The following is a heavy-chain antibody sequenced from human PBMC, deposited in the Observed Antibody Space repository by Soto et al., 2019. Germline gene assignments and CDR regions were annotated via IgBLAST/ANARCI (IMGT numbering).Heavy chain of an antibody. D-gene: IGHD3-3*01. CDR1: GFSIAHGQW. J-gene: IGHJ4*01. CDR2: VFPSGDT. CDR3: ARELVGVGHRPPG. V-gene: IGHV4-4*01. Sequence: QMQLQESGPGLVKPSETLSLTCTVSGFSIAHGQWWSWVRQSPGEGLEWIGEVFPSGDTNYNPSLQSRATLSMATPTNHFSVELASVTPADTVLYCCARELVGVGHRPPGWSDGALVIVSS.